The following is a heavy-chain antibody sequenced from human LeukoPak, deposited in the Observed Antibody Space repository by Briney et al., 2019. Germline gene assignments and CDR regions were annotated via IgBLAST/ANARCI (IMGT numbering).Heavy chain of an antibody. CDR1: GGTFSSYA. D-gene: IGHD3-10*01. CDR2: IIPIFGTA. Sequence: ASVKVSCKASGGTFSSYAISWVRQAPGQGLEWMGGIIPIFGTANYAQKFQGRVTITADESTSTAYMELSRLRSDDTAVYYCARAGSSGYYYGSGSYYNEVRFDPWGQGTLVTVSS. CDR3: ARAGSSGYYYGSGSYYNEVRFDP. J-gene: IGHJ5*02. V-gene: IGHV1-69*13.